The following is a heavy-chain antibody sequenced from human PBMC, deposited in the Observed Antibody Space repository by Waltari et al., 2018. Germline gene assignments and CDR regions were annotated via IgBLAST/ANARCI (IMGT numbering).Heavy chain of an antibody. V-gene: IGHV3-9*01. Sequence: QLVESGGGLVQPGESLTLSCVASGFTFGDYAMHWVRQSPGKGLDWVSGISWNSGRLDYVDSVKGRFSISRDNARNSLFLHMSGLRPDDTARYYCVKGGLATDPFDHWGQGTMVSVSS. J-gene: IGHJ3*01. CDR1: GFTFGDYA. CDR3: VKGGLATDPFDH. CDR2: ISWNSGRL.